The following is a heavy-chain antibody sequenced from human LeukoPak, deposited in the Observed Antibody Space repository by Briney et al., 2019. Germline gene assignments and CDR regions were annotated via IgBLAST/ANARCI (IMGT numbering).Heavy chain of an antibody. J-gene: IGHJ2*01. Sequence: SETLSLTCTVSGGSISSSSYYWGWIRQPPGKGLEWIGSIYYSGSTYYNPSLKSRVTISVDTSKNQFSLKLSSVTAADTAVYYCARLASSWCRDWYFDLWGRGTLVTVSS. V-gene: IGHV4-39*01. CDR3: ARLASSWCRDWYFDL. CDR2: IYYSGST. D-gene: IGHD6-13*01. CDR1: GGSISSSSYY.